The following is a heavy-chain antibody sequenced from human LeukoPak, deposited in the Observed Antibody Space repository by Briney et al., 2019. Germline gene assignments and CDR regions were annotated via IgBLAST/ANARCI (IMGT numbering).Heavy chain of an antibody. CDR1: GFTFSSYA. D-gene: IGHD2-8*01. CDR3: AKVANGGGDY. J-gene: IGHJ4*02. CDR2: ISGSGGST. V-gene: IGHV3-23*01. Sequence: PGGSLRLSCAASGFTFSSYAMSWVRQAPGKGLEWVSAISGSGGSTYYADSVKGRFTISRDNSKSTLYLQMSSLRAEDTAIYYCAKVANGGGDYRGQGTLVTVSS.